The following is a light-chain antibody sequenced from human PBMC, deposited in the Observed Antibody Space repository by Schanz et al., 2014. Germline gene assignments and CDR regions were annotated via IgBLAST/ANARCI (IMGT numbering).Light chain of an antibody. CDR3: QLYDNSPLYT. Sequence: EIVLTQSPATLSLSPGERATLSCRASQSVSSYLAWYQQKPGQAPRLLIYDASNRATGIPARFSGSGSGTDFTLTISSLEPEDFAVYYCQLYDNSPLYTFGRGTKLEIK. J-gene: IGKJ2*01. V-gene: IGKV3-11*01. CDR1: QSVSSY. CDR2: DAS.